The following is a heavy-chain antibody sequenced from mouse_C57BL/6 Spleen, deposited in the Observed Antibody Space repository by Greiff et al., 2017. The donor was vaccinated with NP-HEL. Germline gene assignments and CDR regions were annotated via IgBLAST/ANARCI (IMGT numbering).Heavy chain of an antibody. CDR3: VSPYDGYSWFAY. Sequence: EVQGVESGGGLVQPKGSLKLSCAASGFTFNTYAMHWVRQAPGKGVEWVARIRSKSSNYATYYADSVKDRFTISRDDSQSMLYLQMNNLKTEDTAMYYCVSPYDGYSWFAYWGQGTLVTVSA. CDR2: IRSKSSNYAT. CDR1: GFTFNTYA. V-gene: IGHV10-3*01. D-gene: IGHD2-3*01. J-gene: IGHJ3*01.